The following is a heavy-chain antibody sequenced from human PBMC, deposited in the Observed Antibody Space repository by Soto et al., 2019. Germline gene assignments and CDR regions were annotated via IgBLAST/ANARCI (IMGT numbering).Heavy chain of an antibody. CDR2: TYYRSKWYS. CDR1: GDSVSSNSAA. J-gene: IGHJ2*01. D-gene: IGHD7-27*01. Sequence: QLQLQQSGPGLVRPSQTLSLTCAISGDSVSSNSAAWNWIRQSPSRGLEWLGRTYYRSKWYSIYAVSVESRRSINPDTSTNQFSLQLTSVTPEDTAVYYCAREQANWDARGYWYFDLWGRGTLVTVSS. V-gene: IGHV6-1*01. CDR3: AREQANWDARGYWYFDL.